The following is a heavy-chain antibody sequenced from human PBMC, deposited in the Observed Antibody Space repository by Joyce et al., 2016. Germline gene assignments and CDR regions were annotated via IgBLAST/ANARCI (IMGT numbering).Heavy chain of an antibody. CDR2: INTIINST. D-gene: IGHD3-10*01. Sequence: QVQLVQSGAEVKKPGSSVKVSCKASGGTFGSHSFSWGRRAPGQGLEYMGGINTIINSTNYAQKFQGRVTITADEPTSTVYMELSSLRSEDTAVYYCARGGSMVFYGMDVWGQGTTVTVSS. V-gene: IGHV1-69*01. J-gene: IGHJ6*02. CDR3: ARGGSMVFYGMDV. CDR1: GGTFGSHS.